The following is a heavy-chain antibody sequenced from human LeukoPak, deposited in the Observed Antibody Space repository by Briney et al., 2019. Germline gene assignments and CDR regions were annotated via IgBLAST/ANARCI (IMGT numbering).Heavy chain of an antibody. Sequence: GGSLRLSCAASGFIFSNYAMHWVRQAPGKGLEWVAGTSYHGGNKYYADSVTGRFTISRDNSKNTVDLQINSLRGEDTAVYYCARDWWTGRFYYGMDVWGQGTTVIVSS. CDR3: ARDWWTGRFYYGMDV. V-gene: IGHV3-30-3*01. J-gene: IGHJ6*02. D-gene: IGHD3/OR15-3a*01. CDR1: GFIFSNYA. CDR2: TSYHGGNK.